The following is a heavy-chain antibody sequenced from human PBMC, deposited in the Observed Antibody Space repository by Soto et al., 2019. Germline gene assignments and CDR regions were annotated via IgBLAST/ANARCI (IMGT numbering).Heavy chain of an antibody. CDR2: IIPIFGTA. CDR1: GGTFSSYA. D-gene: IGHD2-2*02. CDR3: ARSPIVVVPAAIRLSAFDI. J-gene: IGHJ3*02. V-gene: IGHV1-69*13. Sequence: SVKVSCKASGGTFSSYATSWVRQAPGQGLEWMGGIIPIFGTANYAQKFQGRVTITADESTSTAYMELSSLRSEDTAVYYCARSPIVVVPAAIRLSAFDIWGQGTMVTVSS.